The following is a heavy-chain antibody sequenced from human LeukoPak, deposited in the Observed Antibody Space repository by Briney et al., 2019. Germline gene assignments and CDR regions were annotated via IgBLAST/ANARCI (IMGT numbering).Heavy chain of an antibody. CDR2: IYYSGST. J-gene: IGHJ4*02. CDR1: GGSISSYY. D-gene: IGHD2-15*01. V-gene: IGHV4-59*03. CDR3: ATQEVGAAPFDY. Sequence: PSETLSLTCTVSGGSISSYYWSWIRQPPGKGLEWIGYIYYSGSTNYNPSLKSRVTISVDTSKNQFSLKLSSVTAADTAVYYCATQEVGAAPFDYWGQGTLVTVSS.